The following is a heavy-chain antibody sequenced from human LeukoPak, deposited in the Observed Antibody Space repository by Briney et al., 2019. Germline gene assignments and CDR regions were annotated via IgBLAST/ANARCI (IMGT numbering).Heavy chain of an antibody. CDR1: GFTFSTYN. J-gene: IGHJ4*02. CDR3: AGPTIAAAGSFEY. D-gene: IGHD6-13*01. Sequence: GGSLRLSCAASGFTFSTYNMNWVRQAPGKGLEWVSYISSSSTTIYNADSVKGRFTISRDNAKNSLYLQVNSLRAEDTAVYYCAGPTIAAAGSFEYWDQGTLVTVSS. CDR2: ISSSSTTI. V-gene: IGHV3-48*04.